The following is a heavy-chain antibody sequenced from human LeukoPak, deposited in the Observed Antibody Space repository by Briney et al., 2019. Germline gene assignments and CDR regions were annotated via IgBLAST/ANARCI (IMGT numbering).Heavy chain of an antibody. Sequence: PGESLRLSCAASGLIFSSFSFNWVRQGPGKGLEWVSSINTVATYIYYADSVKGRFTISRDNAKNSLYLQMNSLRAEDTGVYYCARGGADAYDVYYLDVWGTGTTVTVSS. CDR2: INTVATYI. CDR1: GLIFSSFS. V-gene: IGHV3-21*06. CDR3: ARGGADAYDVYYLDV. D-gene: IGHD5-12*01. J-gene: IGHJ6*03.